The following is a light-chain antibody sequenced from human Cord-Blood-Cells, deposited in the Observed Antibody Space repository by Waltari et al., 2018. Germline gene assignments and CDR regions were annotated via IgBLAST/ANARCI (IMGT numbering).Light chain of an antibody. CDR2: DVS. Sequence: QSAVTPPRSVPASPVPSFPIAWPGTTRVVGRCNSAPWYQQHPGKALKLMIYDVSKRPSGVPDRFSGSKSGNTASLTISGLQAEDEADYYCCSYAGSYTWVFGGGTKLTVL. J-gene: IGLJ3*02. CDR1: TRVVGRCNS. CDR3: CSYAGSYTWV. V-gene: IGLV2-11*01.